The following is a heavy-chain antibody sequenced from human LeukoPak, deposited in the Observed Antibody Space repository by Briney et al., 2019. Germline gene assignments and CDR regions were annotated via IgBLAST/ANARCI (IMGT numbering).Heavy chain of an antibody. V-gene: IGHV4-34*01. D-gene: IGHD3-3*01. J-gene: IGHJ4*02. CDR2: INHSGST. Sequence: SETLSLTCAVYGGSFSGNYWSWIRQPPGTGLEWIGEINHSGSTNYNPSLKSRVTISVDTSKNQFSLKLSSVTAADTAVYYCARGYPPWSGKNDYWGQGTLVTVSS. CDR3: ARGYPPWSGKNDY. CDR1: GGSFSGNY.